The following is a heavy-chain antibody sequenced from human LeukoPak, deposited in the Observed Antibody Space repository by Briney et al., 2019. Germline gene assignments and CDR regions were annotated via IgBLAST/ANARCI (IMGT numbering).Heavy chain of an antibody. V-gene: IGHV4-34*01. CDR3: ARGPNYGSGSYYSTHYYYFMDV. J-gene: IGHJ6*03. CDR1: GGSFRGYY. CDR2: INHSGST. D-gene: IGHD3-10*01. Sequence: SETLSLTCAVYGGSFRGYYWSWIRQPPGKGLDWIGEINHSGSTNYNPSLKSRVTISVDTSKNQFSLKLSSVTAADTAVYYCARGPNYGSGSYYSTHYYYFMDVWGKGTTVTVSS.